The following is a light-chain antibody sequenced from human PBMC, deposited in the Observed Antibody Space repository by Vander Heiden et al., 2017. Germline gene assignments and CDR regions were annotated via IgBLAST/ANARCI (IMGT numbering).Light chain of an antibody. CDR1: QSVLYSSNPKYY. V-gene: IGKV4-1*01. CDR3: QQYYTTLT. CDR2: GAS. Sequence: DIVMTPSPDSLAVSLGERATINCKSSQSVLYSSNPKYYLAWYRPKPGQPPELLIYGASTRESGVPDRFSGSGSGTDFTLTSSSLQAEDVAVYYCQQYYTTLTFGQGTRLEIK. J-gene: IGKJ5*01.